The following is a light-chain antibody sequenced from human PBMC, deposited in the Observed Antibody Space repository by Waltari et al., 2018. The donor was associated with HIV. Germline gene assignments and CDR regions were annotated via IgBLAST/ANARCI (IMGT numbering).Light chain of an antibody. Sequence: DIQMSQAPSSLSASVGDRVTITCRASRDIKNDLAWYQQRPEEVPSLLIYAASTLRSGVPSRFRGSGSGTDFTLTINGLQPEDVASYYCQNYDSAPVAFGQGTRLEI. CDR1: RDIKND. V-gene: IGKV1-27*01. CDR2: AAS. J-gene: IGKJ5*01. CDR3: QNYDSAPVA.